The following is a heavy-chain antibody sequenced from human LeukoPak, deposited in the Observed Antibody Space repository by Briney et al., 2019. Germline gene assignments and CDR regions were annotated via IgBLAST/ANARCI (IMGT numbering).Heavy chain of an antibody. J-gene: IGHJ5*02. CDR2: IYTSGST. Sequence: SETLSLTCTVSGGSISSYYWSWIRQPAGKGLEWIGRIYTSGSTNYNPSLKSRVTISVDTSKNQFSLKLSSVTAADTAVYYCARAGRLTTVTRNWFDPWGQGTLVTVSS. CDR1: GGSISSYY. D-gene: IGHD4-17*01. V-gene: IGHV4-4*07. CDR3: ARAGRLTTVTRNWFDP.